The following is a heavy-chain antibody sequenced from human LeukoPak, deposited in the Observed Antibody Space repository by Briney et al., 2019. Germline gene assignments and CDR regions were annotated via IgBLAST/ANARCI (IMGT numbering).Heavy chain of an antibody. D-gene: IGHD6-19*01. J-gene: IGHJ4*02. Sequence: ASVKVSCKVSGYTLTELSMHWVRQAPGKGLEWMGGFDPEDGETIYAQKFQGRVTMTEDTSTDTAYMELSSLRSEDTAVYYCARDSRVSSGRYGAVGCPDYWGQGTLVTVSS. CDR2: FDPEDGET. CDR1: GYTLTELS. V-gene: IGHV1-24*01. CDR3: ARDSRVSSGRYGAVGCPDY.